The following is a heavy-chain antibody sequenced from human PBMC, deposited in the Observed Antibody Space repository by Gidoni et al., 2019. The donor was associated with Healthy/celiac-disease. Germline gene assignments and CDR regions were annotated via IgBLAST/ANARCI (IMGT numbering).Heavy chain of an antibody. D-gene: IGHD6-13*01. Sequence: QVQLVQSGAEVKKPGSSVKVSCKASGGTFSSYAISWVRQAPGQGLEWMGRIIPILGIANYAQKFQGRVTITAYKSTSTAYMELSSLRSEDTAVYYCARDQAGGIADYWGQGTLVTVSS. J-gene: IGHJ4*02. CDR3: ARDQAGGIADY. V-gene: IGHV1-69*04. CDR1: GGTFSSYA. CDR2: IIPILGIA.